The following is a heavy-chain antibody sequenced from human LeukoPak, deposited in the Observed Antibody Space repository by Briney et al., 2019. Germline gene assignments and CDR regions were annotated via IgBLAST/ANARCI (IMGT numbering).Heavy chain of an antibody. CDR2: IYYSGST. V-gene: IGHV4-59*01. J-gene: IGHJ5*02. D-gene: IGHD3-10*01. CDR3: ARVPGDGFGANWFDP. Sequence: SETLSLTCTVSGGSISSYYWSWIRQPPGKGLEWIGYIYYSGSTNYNPSLKSRVTISADTSKNQFSLKLSSVTAADTAVYYCARVPGDGFGANWFDPWGQGTLVTVSS. CDR1: GGSISSYY.